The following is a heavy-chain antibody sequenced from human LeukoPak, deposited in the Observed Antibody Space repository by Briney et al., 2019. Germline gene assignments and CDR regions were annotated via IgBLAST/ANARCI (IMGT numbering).Heavy chain of an antibody. Sequence: GGSLRLSCAASGFTFSSYEMNWVRQAPGKGLEWVSYISSSGSTIYYADSVKGRFTISRDNAKNSLYLQMNSLRAEDTAVYYCARDRYSSSWYGGNWFDPWGQGTLVTVSS. J-gene: IGHJ5*02. CDR2: ISSSGSTI. V-gene: IGHV3-48*03. D-gene: IGHD6-13*01. CDR3: ARDRYSSSWYGGNWFDP. CDR1: GFTFSSYE.